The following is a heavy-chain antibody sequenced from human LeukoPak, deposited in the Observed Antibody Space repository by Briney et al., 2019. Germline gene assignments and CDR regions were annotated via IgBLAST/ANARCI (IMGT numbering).Heavy chain of an antibody. J-gene: IGHJ3*02. CDR3: TRSDCSGGGCYSVRAFDI. CDR2: IKQDGSEK. D-gene: IGHD2-15*01. Sequence: GGSLRLSCAASGFTFSSYAMSWVRQAPGKGLEWVANIKQDGSEKYYVGSVKGRFTISRDNAKNSLYLQMNSLRAEDRAVYYCTRSDCSGGGCYSVRAFDIWGQGTMVAVSS. V-gene: IGHV3-7*01. CDR1: GFTFSSYA.